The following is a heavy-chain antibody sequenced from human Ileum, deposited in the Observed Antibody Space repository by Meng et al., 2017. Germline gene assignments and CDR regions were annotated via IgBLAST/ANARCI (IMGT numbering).Heavy chain of an antibody. J-gene: IGHJ4*02. CDR3: ARDHWGSLDY. V-gene: IGHV4-61*08. CDR1: GGSVSTSDYQ. CDR2: AGT. D-gene: IGHD7-27*01. Sequence: QGQLQESGPGLLRPSETLSLICTVSGGSVSTSDYQWGWIRQPPGKGLEWIGYAGTNYNPSLKSRVTISVDTSKRQFSLKLTSVTAADTAVYYCARDHWGSLDYWGQGILVTVSS.